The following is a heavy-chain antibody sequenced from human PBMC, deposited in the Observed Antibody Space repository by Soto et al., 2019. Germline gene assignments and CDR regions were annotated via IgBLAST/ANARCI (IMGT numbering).Heavy chain of an antibody. CDR2: IIPILGIR. J-gene: IGHJ3*02. CDR1: GGTFSSYT. D-gene: IGHD4-17*01. Sequence: QVQLVQSGAEVKKPGSSVKVSCKASGGTFSSYTSSWVRQAPGQGLEWMGRIIPILGIRNYAQKFQGRVTITADKFNSTAYMELSSLRSADTAVYYCARDLGYVDYETAFDIWGQGTMVTVS. CDR3: ARDLGYVDYETAFDI. V-gene: IGHV1-69*08.